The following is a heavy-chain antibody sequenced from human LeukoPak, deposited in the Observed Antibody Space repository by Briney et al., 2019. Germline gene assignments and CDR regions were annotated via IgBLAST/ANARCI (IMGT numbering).Heavy chain of an antibody. CDR1: GHTFTGYY. CDR2: INPNSGGT. CDR3: ARDPHYDILTGYYLFDP. Sequence: GASVKVSCKASGHTFTGYYMHWVRQAPGQGLEWMGWINPNSGGTNYAQKFQGRVTMTRDTSISTAYMELSRLRSDDTAVYYCARDPHYDILTGYYLFDPWGQGTLVTVSS. V-gene: IGHV1-2*02. D-gene: IGHD3-9*01. J-gene: IGHJ5*02.